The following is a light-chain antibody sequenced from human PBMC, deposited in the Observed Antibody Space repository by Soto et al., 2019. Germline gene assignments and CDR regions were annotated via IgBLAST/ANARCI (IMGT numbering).Light chain of an antibody. J-gene: IGLJ3*02. CDR3: QSYDSSLSGSWV. CDR2: GNS. Sequence: QAVVTQPPSVSGAPGQRVTISCTGSSSNIGAGYDVHWCQQLPGTAPKLLIYGNSNRPSGVPDRFSGSKSGTSASLAITGLQAEDEADYYCQSYDSSLSGSWVFGGGTKVTVL. CDR1: SSNIGAGYD. V-gene: IGLV1-40*01.